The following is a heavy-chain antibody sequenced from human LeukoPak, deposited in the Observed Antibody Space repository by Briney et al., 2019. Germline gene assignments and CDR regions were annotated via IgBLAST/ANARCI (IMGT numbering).Heavy chain of an antibody. D-gene: IGHD6-19*01. CDR2: IYYSGST. V-gene: IGHV4-59*01. CDR3: ARTYSSGWLVWFDP. J-gene: IGHJ5*02. CDR1: GGSISSYY. Sequence: PSETLSLTCTVSGGSISSYYWSWIRQPPGKGLEWIGYIYYSGSTNYNPSLKSRVPISVDTSKNQFSLKLSSVTAADAAVYYCARTYSSGWLVWFDPWGQGTLVTVSS.